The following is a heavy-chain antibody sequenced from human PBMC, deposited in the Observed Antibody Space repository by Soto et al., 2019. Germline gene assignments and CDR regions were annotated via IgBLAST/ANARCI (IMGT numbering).Heavy chain of an antibody. D-gene: IGHD5-12*01. V-gene: IGHV1-46*03. CDR1: GYTFTSYY. J-gene: IGHJ4*02. CDR2: INPSGGST. CDR3: ARYSLSGYDDVFDY. Sequence: ASLKVSCKASGYTFTSYYMHWVRQAPGQGLEWMGIINPSGGSTSYAQKFQGRVTMTRDTSTSTVYMELSSLRSEDTAVYYCARYSLSGYDDVFDYWGQGTLVTSPQ.